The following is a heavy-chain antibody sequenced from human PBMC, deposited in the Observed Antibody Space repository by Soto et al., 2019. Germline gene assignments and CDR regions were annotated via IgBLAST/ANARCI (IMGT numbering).Heavy chain of an antibody. Sequence: LRLSCAASGFIFSNAWMSWVRQAPGKGLEWVGRIKSKADGGTTNYAAPVKGRFNISRDGSKNTLYLQMNGLKTEDTAVYYCTTGWSSKDYWGQGTLVTVSS. CDR2: IKSKADGGTT. CDR1: GFIFSNAW. CDR3: TTGWSSKDY. J-gene: IGHJ4*02. V-gene: IGHV3-15*01. D-gene: IGHD3-3*01.